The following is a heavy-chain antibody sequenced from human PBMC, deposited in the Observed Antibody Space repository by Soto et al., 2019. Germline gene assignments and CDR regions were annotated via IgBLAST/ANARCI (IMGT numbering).Heavy chain of an antibody. V-gene: IGHV3-9*01. CDR2: ISWNSGTI. D-gene: IGHD6-6*01. J-gene: IGHJ6*02. Sequence: EVQLVESGGGLVQPGWSLRLSCAASGFSFDDYAMNWVRQAPGKGLEWVSSISWNSGTIDYADSVKGRFTVSRDNAKNYLYLQMNSLRPEDTALYYCAKDIAPRLSRHYGLDVWGQGTTVTVSS. CDR3: AKDIAPRLSRHYGLDV. CDR1: GFSFDDYA.